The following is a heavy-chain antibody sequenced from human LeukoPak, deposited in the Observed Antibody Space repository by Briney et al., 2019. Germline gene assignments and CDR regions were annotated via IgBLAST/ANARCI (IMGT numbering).Heavy chain of an antibody. J-gene: IGHJ4*02. CDR1: GFTFSSYA. CDR2: ISGSGGST. D-gene: IGHD5-18*01. CDR3: ANFHRGYSYGSIDY. Sequence: PGGSLRLSCAASGFTFSSYAMSWVRQAPGKGLEWVSAISGSGGSTYYADSVKGRFTISRDNSKNTPYLQMNSLRAEDTAVYYCANFHRGYSYGSIDYWGQGTLVTVSS. V-gene: IGHV3-23*01.